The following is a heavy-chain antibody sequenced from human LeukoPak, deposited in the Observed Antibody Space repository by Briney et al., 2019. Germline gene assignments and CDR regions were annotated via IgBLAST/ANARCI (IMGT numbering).Heavy chain of an antibody. CDR3: ASGYSSGWLQGHDAFDI. J-gene: IGHJ3*02. CDR2: INHSGST. V-gene: IGHV4-34*01. CDR1: GGSFSGYY. Sequence: SETLSLTCAVYGGSFSGYYWSWIRQPPGKGLEWIGEINHSGSTNYNPSLKSRVTISVDTSKNQFSLKLSSVTAADTAVYYCASGYSSGWLQGHDAFDIWGQGTMVTVSS. D-gene: IGHD6-19*01.